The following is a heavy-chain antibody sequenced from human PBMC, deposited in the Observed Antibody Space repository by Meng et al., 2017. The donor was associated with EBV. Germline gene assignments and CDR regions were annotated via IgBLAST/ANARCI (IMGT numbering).Heavy chain of an antibody. CDR1: GGTFSSDA. CDR2: LIPMSDAP. CDR3: ASESGRGFTPDY. J-gene: IGHJ4*02. Sequence: VQWVRWGDTVKKPGASVRVACKTSGGTFSSDAIGWVRQAPGQGLEWMGGLIPMSDAPHYAQKFQGRVTITADESTSTHYMDLSGLRSEDTAVYYCASESGRGFTPDYWGQGTLVTVSS. D-gene: IGHD3-10*01. V-gene: IGHV1-69*01.